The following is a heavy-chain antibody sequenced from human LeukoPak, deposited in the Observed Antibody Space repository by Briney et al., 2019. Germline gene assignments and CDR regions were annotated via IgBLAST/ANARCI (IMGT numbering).Heavy chain of an antibody. CDR3: ARVPSYDSSGYYLWDHWYFDL. J-gene: IGHJ2*01. CDR1: GYTFTSYG. D-gene: IGHD3-22*01. Sequence: ASVKVPSKASGYTFTSYGITWVRQAPGQGLEWMGWISAYNGNTHYTQKLQGRVTMTTDTSTSTAYMELRSLRSDDTAVYYCARVPSYDSSGYYLWDHWYFDLWGRGTLVTVSS. V-gene: IGHV1-18*01. CDR2: ISAYNGNT.